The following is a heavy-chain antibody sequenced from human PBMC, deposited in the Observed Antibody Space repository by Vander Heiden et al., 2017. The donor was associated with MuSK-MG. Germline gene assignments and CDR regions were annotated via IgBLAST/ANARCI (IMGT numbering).Heavy chain of an antibody. CDR1: GLTFTSYS. CDR2: ISSSTTYI. CDR3: ARGLGFGELLTLIDY. V-gene: IGHV3-21*01. D-gene: IGHD3-10*01. J-gene: IGHJ4*02. Sequence: EVQLVESGGGLVKRGGSLRLSCAASGLTFTSYSMNWVRQAPGKGLEWVSFISSSTTYIYYADSVKGRFTISRDNAKNSLNLEMNSLRAEDTAVYYCARGLGFGELLTLIDYWGQGTLVTVSS.